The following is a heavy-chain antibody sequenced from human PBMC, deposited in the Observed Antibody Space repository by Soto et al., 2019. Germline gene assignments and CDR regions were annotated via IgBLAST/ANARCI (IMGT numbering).Heavy chain of an antibody. Sequence: SETLSLTCTVSGGSISSYYWSWIRQPPGKGLEWIGYIYYSGSTNYNPSLKSRVTISVDTSKNQFSLKLSSVTAADTAVYYCATSRFGEPPGHYYMDVWGKGTTVTVSS. V-gene: IGHV4-59*08. CDR1: GGSISSYY. CDR2: IYYSGST. D-gene: IGHD3-10*01. CDR3: ATSRFGEPPGHYYMDV. J-gene: IGHJ6*03.